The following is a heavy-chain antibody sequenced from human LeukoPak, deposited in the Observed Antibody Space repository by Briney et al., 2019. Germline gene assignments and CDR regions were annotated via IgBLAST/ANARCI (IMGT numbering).Heavy chain of an antibody. Sequence: PGGSLRLSCAASGFTFSSYAMSWVRQAPGKGREWVGRIKSKTDGGTTDYAAPVKGRFTISRDDSKNTLYLQMNSLKTEDTAVYYCTTLKGYVGAFALWGQGTMVTVSS. D-gene: IGHD5-12*01. CDR1: GFTFSSYA. CDR3: TTLKGYVGAFAL. V-gene: IGHV3-15*01. CDR2: IKSKTDGGTT. J-gene: IGHJ3*01.